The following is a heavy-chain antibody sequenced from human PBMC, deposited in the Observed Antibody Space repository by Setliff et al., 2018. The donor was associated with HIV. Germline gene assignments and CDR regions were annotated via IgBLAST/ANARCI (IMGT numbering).Heavy chain of an antibody. D-gene: IGHD6-19*01. Sequence: SETLSLTCAVYGGSFAASHWSCIRQSPGKGLEGIGEISHSGDTTYTPPLKGRLTISIEPSTKQFSLRLKSVTAADAAVYYCATDHVTMAGMRFDFWGQGTPVTVSS. CDR2: ISHSGDT. CDR1: GGSFAASH. CDR3: ATDHVTMAGMRFDF. J-gene: IGHJ4*02. V-gene: IGHV4-34*01.